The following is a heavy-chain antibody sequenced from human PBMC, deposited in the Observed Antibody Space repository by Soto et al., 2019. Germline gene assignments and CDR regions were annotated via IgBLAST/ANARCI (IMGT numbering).Heavy chain of an antibody. J-gene: IGHJ4*02. Sequence: PSETLSLTCAVSGGSIVSDKWWSWVRQSPGKGLEWLGEINHRGSTIYNPSLKSRVTISVDTSRNQFYLKVKSVTAADTAVCYCARGGSSGLWGQGTLVTVSS. CDR3: ARGGSSGL. D-gene: IGHD6-6*01. CDR1: GGSIVSDKW. V-gene: IGHV4-4*02. CDR2: INHRGST.